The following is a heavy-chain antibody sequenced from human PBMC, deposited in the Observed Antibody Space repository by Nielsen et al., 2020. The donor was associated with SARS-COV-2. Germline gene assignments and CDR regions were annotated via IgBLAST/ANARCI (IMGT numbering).Heavy chain of an antibody. CDR2: ISGSGGST. CDR3: ARDPRSRIAVAGRSSGRFDY. J-gene: IGHJ4*02. V-gene: IGHV3-23*01. Sequence: VRQAPGKGLEWVSAISGSGGSTYYADSVKGRFTISRDNSKNTLYLQMNSLRAEDTAVYYCARDPRSRIAVAGRSSGRFDYWGQGTLVTVSS. D-gene: IGHD6-19*01.